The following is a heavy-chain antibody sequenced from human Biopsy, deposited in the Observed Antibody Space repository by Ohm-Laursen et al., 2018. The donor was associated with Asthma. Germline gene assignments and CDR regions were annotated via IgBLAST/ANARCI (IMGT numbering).Heavy chain of an antibody. CDR3: ASDFPKDYVRYNFQF. CDR1: GYSLTDLS. V-gene: IGHV1-24*01. CDR2: HDHEEGGT. Sequence: SVKVSCKISGYSLTDLSMHWVRQAPGQGLEWMGGHDHEEGGTVNARRFQGRVTMTEDTYTDTAYMELSSLSSDDTAVYYCASDFPKDYVRYNFQFWGQGTLVTVSS. J-gene: IGHJ4*02. D-gene: IGHD4-17*01.